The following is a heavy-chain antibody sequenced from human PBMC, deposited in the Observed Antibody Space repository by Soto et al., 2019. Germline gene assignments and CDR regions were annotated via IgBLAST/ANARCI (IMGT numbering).Heavy chain of an antibody. Sequence: ASVKVSCKASGYTFTSYAMHWVRQAPGQRLEWMGWINAGNGNTKYSQKFQGRFTIFRDISKNTVYLQMDSLKVEDTAVYYCARDVDTTSHLNWFDPWGQGVMVTVSS. CDR3: ARDVDTTSHLNWFDP. CDR2: INAGNGNT. CDR1: GYTFTSYA. V-gene: IGHV1-3*01. D-gene: IGHD1-1*01. J-gene: IGHJ5*02.